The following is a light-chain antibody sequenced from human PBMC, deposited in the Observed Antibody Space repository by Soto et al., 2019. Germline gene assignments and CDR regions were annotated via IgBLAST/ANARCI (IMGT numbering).Light chain of an antibody. J-gene: IGKJ1*01. Sequence: DIQMPQSPSTLSASVGDRVTITCRASQSISSWLAWYQQKPGKAPKLLIYDASSLESGAPSRFNGSGSGTEFTLTISSLQPDDFATYYCQQYNSYPRTFGQGTKLEPK. V-gene: IGKV1-5*01. CDR1: QSISSW. CDR2: DAS. CDR3: QQYNSYPRT.